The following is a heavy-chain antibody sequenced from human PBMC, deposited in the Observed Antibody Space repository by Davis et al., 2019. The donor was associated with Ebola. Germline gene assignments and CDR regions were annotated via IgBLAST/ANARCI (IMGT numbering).Heavy chain of an antibody. CDR3: AHGSYGDDAFDI. CDR1: GFSLSTRGVG. Sequence: SGPTLVKPTQSLTLTCTFSGFSLSTRGVGVGWIRQPPGKALEWLALIYWDDDKRYSPSLKSRLTITKDTSKNQVVLTMTNMDPVDTATYYCAHGSYGDDAFDIWGQGTMVTVSS. V-gene: IGHV2-5*02. D-gene: IGHD3-16*01. CDR2: IYWDDDK. J-gene: IGHJ3*02.